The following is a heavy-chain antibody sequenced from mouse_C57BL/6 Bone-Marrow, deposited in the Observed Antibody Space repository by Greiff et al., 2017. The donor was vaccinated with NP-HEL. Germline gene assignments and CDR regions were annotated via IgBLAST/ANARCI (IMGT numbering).Heavy chain of an antibody. D-gene: IGHD1-1*01. Sequence: QVQLQQSGAELVRPGTSVKLSCKASGYTFTNYWIGWAKQRPGHGLEWIGDIYPGGGYTNYNEKFKGKATLTADKSSSTAYMQFSSLTSEDSAIYYCARSPYYYGSGGYFDDRGQGTTLTVAS. CDR1: GYTFTNYW. CDR3: ARSPYYYGSGGYFDD. J-gene: IGHJ2*01. CDR2: IYPGGGYT. V-gene: IGHV1-63*01.